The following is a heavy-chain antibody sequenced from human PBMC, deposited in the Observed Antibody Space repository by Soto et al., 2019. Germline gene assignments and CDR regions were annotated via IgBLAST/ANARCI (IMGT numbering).Heavy chain of an antibody. D-gene: IGHD4-17*01. CDR2: INHSGST. CDR3: ARGRMTTGIRYFDL. CDR1: GGSFSGYY. J-gene: IGHJ2*01. V-gene: IGHV4-34*01. Sequence: PSETLSLTCAVYGGSFSGYYWSWIRQPPGKGLEWIGEINHSGSTNYNPSLKSRVTISVDTSKNQFSLKLSSVTAADTAVYYCARGRMTTGIRYFDLWGRGTLVTVSS.